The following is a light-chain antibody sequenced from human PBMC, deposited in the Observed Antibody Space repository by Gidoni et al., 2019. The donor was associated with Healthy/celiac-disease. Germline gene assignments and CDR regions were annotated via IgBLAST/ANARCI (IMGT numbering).Light chain of an antibody. Sequence: SYELTPPRSVSVSPGQTASITCSGDKLGDKYACWYQQKPGQSPVLVIYQDSKRPSGIPARVSGSNSGNTATLTISGTQAMDEADYYCQAWDSSVVFGGGTKLTVL. J-gene: IGLJ2*01. CDR1: KLGDKY. CDR3: QAWDSSVV. CDR2: QDS. V-gene: IGLV3-1*01.